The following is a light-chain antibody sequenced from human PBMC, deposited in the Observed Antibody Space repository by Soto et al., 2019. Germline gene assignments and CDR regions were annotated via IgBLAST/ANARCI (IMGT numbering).Light chain of an antibody. J-gene: IGKJ1*01. CDR2: GTS. Sequence: EIVLTQSPGTLSLSPGERATLSCRASQGVSSGYLAWYQQNPGQAPRPLISGTSSRATGIPDRFSGSGSGTDFTLTISSLEPEDFAVYYCQQYGSSPRTFGQGTKVDIK. CDR3: QQYGSSPRT. V-gene: IGKV3-20*01. CDR1: QGVSSGY.